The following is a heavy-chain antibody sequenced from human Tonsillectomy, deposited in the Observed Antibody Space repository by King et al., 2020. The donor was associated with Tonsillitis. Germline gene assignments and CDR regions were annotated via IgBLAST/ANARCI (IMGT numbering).Heavy chain of an antibody. CDR1: GFTFNEAW. D-gene: IGHD3-10*01. CDR3: WGSGSYHNDAFEI. Sequence: VQLVESGGGFVEPGGSLRVSCAASGFTFNEAWMHWVRQAPGKGLEWVGRIKSKIDGGTIDYASFVEGRFIISRDDSKNTVFLEMNSLKTEDTAVYYCWGSGSYHNDAFEIWGQGTMVTVSS. CDR2: IKSKIDGGTI. J-gene: IGHJ3*02. V-gene: IGHV3-15*07.